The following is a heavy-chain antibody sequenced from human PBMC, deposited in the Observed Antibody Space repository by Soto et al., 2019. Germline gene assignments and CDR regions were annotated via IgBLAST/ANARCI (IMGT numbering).Heavy chain of an antibody. V-gene: IGHV1-69*08. CDR1: GGTFSSYT. CDR2: IIPILGIA. Sequence: QVQLVQSGAEVKKPGSSVKVSCKASGGTFSSYTISWVRQAPGQGLEWMGRIIPILGIANYAQKFQGRVTITADKSTSTAYMELSSLRSEDTAMYYCAREAGGKTVVLPAAKGRFDYWGQGTLVTVSS. J-gene: IGHJ4*02. D-gene: IGHD2-2*01. CDR3: AREAGGKTVVLPAAKGRFDY.